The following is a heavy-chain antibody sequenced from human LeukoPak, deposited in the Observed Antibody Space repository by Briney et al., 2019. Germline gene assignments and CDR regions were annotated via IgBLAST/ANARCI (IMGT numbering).Heavy chain of an antibody. Sequence: ASETLSLTCTVSGGSISSYYWSWIRQPPGKGLEWIGYIYYSGSTNYNPSLKGRVTISVDTSKNQFSLKLSSVTAADTAVYYCARQGYSAYEILDYWGQGTLVTVSS. CDR2: IYYSGST. V-gene: IGHV4-59*08. D-gene: IGHD5-12*01. CDR3: ARQGYSAYEILDY. CDR1: GGSISSYY. J-gene: IGHJ4*02.